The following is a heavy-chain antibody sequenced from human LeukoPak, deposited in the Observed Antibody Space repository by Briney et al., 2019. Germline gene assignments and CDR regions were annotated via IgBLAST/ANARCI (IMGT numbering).Heavy chain of an antibody. V-gene: IGHV3-23*01. Sequence: GGSLRLSCAASGFTFSSYAMSWFRQAPAKGLEWVSAISGSGGSTYYADSVKGRFTISRDNSKNTLYLQMNSLRAEDTAVYYCAKSLTYYDFWSGYYWGQGTLVTVSS. CDR2: ISGSGGST. D-gene: IGHD3-3*01. J-gene: IGHJ4*02. CDR3: AKSLTYYDFWSGYY. CDR1: GFTFSSYA.